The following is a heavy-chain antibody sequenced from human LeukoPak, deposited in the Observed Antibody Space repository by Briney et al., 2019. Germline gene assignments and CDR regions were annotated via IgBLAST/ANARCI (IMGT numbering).Heavy chain of an antibody. CDR2: IRSKANSYAT. J-gene: IGHJ4*02. V-gene: IGHV3-73*01. CDR1: GFTFSGSA. CDR3: TSTVPMIDYFDY. D-gene: IGHD3-16*01. Sequence: GGSLRLSCAASGFTFSGSAMPWVRQASGKGLEWVGRIRSKANSYATAYAASVKGRFTISRDDSKNTAYLQMNSLKTEDTAVYYCTSTVPMIDYFDYWGQGTLVTVSS.